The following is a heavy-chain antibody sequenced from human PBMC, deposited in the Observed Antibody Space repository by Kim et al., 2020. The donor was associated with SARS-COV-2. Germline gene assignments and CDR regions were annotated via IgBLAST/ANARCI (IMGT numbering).Heavy chain of an antibody. Sequence: GGSLRLSCAASGFTFSSYAMHWVRQAPGKGLEYVSAISSNGGSTYYANSVKGRFTISRDNSKNTLYLQMGSLRAEDMAVYYCARVVAVADTYDAFDIWG. CDR3: ARVVAVADTYDAFDI. D-gene: IGHD6-19*01. J-gene: IGHJ3*02. CDR1: GFTFSSYA. V-gene: IGHV3-64*01. CDR2: ISSNGGST.